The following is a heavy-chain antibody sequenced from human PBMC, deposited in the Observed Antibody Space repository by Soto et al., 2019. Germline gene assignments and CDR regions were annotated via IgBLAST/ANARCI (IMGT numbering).Heavy chain of an antibody. Sequence: QVQLVQSGAEVKKPGSSVKVSCKASGGTFSSYTISWVRQAPGQGLEWMGRIIPILGIANYAQKFQGRVTITADKSTSTAYMELSSLRSEDTAVYYCARDWGHYYYCGMDVWGQGTTVTVSS. V-gene: IGHV1-69*08. CDR3: ARDWGHYYYCGMDV. J-gene: IGHJ6*02. CDR2: IIPILGIA. CDR1: GGTFSSYT. D-gene: IGHD7-27*01.